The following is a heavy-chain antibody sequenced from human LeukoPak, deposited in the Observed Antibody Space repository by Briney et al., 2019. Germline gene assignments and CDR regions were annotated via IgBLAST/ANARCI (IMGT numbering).Heavy chain of an antibody. D-gene: IGHD5-18*01. CDR1: GYTFTSYT. V-gene: IGHV7-4-1*02. Sequence: ASVKVSCKASGYTFTSYTMNWVRQAPGQGLEWMGWINTNTGNPTYAQGFTGRFVFSLDTSASTAYLQINGLKADDTAVYYCGRDPKLGIRGYTYGYIDHWGQGTLLTVAS. CDR3: GRDPKLGIRGYTYGYIDH. CDR2: INTNTGNP. J-gene: IGHJ4*02.